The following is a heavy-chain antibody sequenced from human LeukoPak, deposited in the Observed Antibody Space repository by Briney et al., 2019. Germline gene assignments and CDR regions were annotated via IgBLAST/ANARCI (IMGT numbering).Heavy chain of an antibody. CDR2: ISAYNGNT. J-gene: IGHJ5*02. D-gene: IGHD2-2*01. V-gene: IGHV1-18*01. CDR3: ARDSRRCSSTSCYWGWFDP. Sequence: ASVKVSCKASGYTFTSYGISWVRQAPGQGLEWVGWISAYNGNTNYAQKLQGRVTMTTDTSTSTAYMELRSLRSEDTAVYYCARDSRRCSSTSCYWGWFDPWGQGTLVTVSS. CDR1: GYTFTSYG.